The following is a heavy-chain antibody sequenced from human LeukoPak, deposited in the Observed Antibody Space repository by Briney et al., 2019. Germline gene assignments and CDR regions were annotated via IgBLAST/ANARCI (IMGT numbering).Heavy chain of an antibody. Sequence: SETLCLTCTVSGGSISSYYWSRIRQPPGRGLEWIEYIYYSGSTNYNPSLKSRVTISVDTSKNQFSLKLSSVTAADTAVYYCARAPYSSGWWTYFDYWGQGTLVTVSS. J-gene: IGHJ4*02. V-gene: IGHV4-59*01. CDR3: ARAPYSSGWWTYFDY. D-gene: IGHD6-19*01. CDR1: GGSISSYY. CDR2: IYYSGST.